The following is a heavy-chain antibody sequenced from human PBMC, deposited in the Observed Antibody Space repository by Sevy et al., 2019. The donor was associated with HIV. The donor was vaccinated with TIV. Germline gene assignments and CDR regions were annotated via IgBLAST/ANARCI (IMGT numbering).Heavy chain of an antibody. J-gene: IGHJ6*02. CDR2: IYDSGST. CDR3: ARDAGVVGTPSYYYYYGMDV. CDR1: GGSIISYY. Sequence: SETLSLTCTVPGGSIISYYWSWIRQPPGKGLEWIGYIYDSGSTNYNPSLKSRVTISLDTSKNQLSLKLSAVTAADTAVYYCARDAGVVGTPSYYYYYGMDVWGQRTTVTVSS. D-gene: IGHD1-1*01. V-gene: IGHV4-59*01.